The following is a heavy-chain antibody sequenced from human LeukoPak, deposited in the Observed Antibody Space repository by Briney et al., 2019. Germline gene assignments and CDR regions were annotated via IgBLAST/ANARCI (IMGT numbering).Heavy chain of an antibody. CDR1: GYSISSGYY. CDR3: ARDSEGSDAFDI. D-gene: IGHD3-10*01. CDR2: IYHSGST. Sequence: PSETLSLTCAVSGYSISSGYYWGWIRPPPGKGLEWIGSIYHSGSTYYSPSLKSRITISVDTSKNQFSLKLSSVTAADTAVYYCARDSEGSDAFDIWGQGTMVTVSS. V-gene: IGHV4-38-2*02. J-gene: IGHJ3*02.